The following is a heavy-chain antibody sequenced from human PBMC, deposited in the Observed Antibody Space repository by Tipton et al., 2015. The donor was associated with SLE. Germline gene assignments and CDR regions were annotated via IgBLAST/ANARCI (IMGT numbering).Heavy chain of an antibody. CDR3: AREVITITDYDAFDI. CDR1: GGSISSNNFF. D-gene: IGHD2-21*01. V-gene: IGHV4-31*03. J-gene: IGHJ3*02. Sequence: TLSLTCTFSGGSISSNNFFWSWLRLHPGKGLEWIGYIYYSGSAFYNPSLKSRVTMSVDTSKNQFFMRLSSATAADTAVYYCAREVITITDYDAFDIWGQGTMVTVSS. CDR2: IYYSGSA.